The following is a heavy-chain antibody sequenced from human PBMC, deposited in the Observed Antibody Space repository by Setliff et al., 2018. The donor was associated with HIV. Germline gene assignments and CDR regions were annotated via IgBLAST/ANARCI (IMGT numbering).Heavy chain of an antibody. CDR1: GGSISSHY. CDR3: ARGGPTVAFGLDV. Sequence: SETLSLTCTVSGGSISSHYWSWIRQPPGKGLEWIGNIYHHGTTYYYPSLKGRVTISLDTSNNQFSLNLNSVTAADTAVYYCARGGPTVAFGLDVWGQGTTVNVSS. J-gene: IGHJ6*02. V-gene: IGHV4-59*08. D-gene: IGHD4-17*01. CDR2: IYHHGTT.